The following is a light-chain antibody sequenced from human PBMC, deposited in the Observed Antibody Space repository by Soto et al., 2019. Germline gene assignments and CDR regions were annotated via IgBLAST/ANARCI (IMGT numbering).Light chain of an antibody. V-gene: IGKV2-28*01. J-gene: IGKJ1*01. CDR3: MQSLQTPPT. Sequence: DVVMTQSPLTLPVTPGEPASISCGSSQTLLHTDGYNYLDWYVQKPGQSPQLLIYLGSNRASGVPDRLSASGSGTDFTLKITRVETEDVGVYYCMQSLQTPPTFGQGTKVEIK. CDR1: QTLLHTDGYNY. CDR2: LGS.